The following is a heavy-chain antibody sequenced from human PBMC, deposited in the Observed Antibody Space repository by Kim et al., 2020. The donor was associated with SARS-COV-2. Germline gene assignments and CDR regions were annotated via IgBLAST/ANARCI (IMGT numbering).Heavy chain of an antibody. CDR3: TRSDSSGSGMDV. J-gene: IGHJ6*02. CDR1: GFTFSSYA. V-gene: IGHV3-30-3*01. CDR2: ISYDGSNK. Sequence: GGSLRLSCAASGFTFSSYAMHWVRQAPGKGLEWVALISYDGSNKYYADSVKGRFTISRDNSKNTLYLQMNSLRAEDTAVYYCTRSDSSGSGMDVWGQGTTVTASS. D-gene: IGHD3-22*01.